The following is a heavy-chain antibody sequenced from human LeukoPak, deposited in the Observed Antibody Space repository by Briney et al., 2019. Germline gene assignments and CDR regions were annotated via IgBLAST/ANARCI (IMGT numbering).Heavy chain of an antibody. J-gene: IGHJ4*02. CDR1: GGSFSGYY. Sequence: SETLSLTCAVYGGSFSGYYWSWIRQPPGKGLEWIGEINHSGSTNYNPSPKSRVTISVDTSMNQFSLKLSSVTAADTAVYYCATEGVVPAATFDYWGQGTLVTVSS. D-gene: IGHD2-2*01. CDR2: INHSGST. CDR3: ATEGVVPAATFDY. V-gene: IGHV4-34*01.